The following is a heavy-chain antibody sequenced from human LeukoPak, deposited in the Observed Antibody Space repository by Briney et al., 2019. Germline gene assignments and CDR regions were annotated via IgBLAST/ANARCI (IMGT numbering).Heavy chain of an antibody. CDR1: GGSIGSYY. Sequence: SETLSLTCTVSGGSIGSYYWSWIRQPPGKGLEWIGYIYYSGSTNYNPSLKSRVTISVDTSKNQFSLKLSSVTAADTAVYYCARGYDYVWGSYRPWGQGTLVTVSS. CDR2: IYYSGST. V-gene: IGHV4-59*08. D-gene: IGHD3-16*02. J-gene: IGHJ5*02. CDR3: ARGYDYVWGSYRP.